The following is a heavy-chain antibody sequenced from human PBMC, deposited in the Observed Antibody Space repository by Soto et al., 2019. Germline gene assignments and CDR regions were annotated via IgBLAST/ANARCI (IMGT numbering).Heavy chain of an antibody. CDR2: IWYDGSNK. Sequence: QVQLVESGGGVVQPGRSLRLSCAASGFTFSSYGMHWVRQAPGKGLEWVAVIWYDGSNKYYADSVKGRFTISRDNSKNTLYLQVNSLRAEDTAVYYCARGVGVVVAANWFDPWGQGTLVTVSS. J-gene: IGHJ5*02. D-gene: IGHD2-15*01. V-gene: IGHV3-33*01. CDR1: GFTFSSYG. CDR3: ARGVGVVVAANWFDP.